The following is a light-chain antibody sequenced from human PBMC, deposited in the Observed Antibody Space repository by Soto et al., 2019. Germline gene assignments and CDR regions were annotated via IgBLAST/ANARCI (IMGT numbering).Light chain of an antibody. CDR1: SSDVGGYNY. CDR3: SSSTSRRTWV. Sequence: QSALTQPASVSGSPGQSITISCTGTSSDVGGYNYVSWYQQHPGIAPKLIIYEVTKRPSGVSNRFSGSKSGNTASLTISGLQADDEAGDYCSSSTSRRTWVFGGGTKLTVL. J-gene: IGLJ3*02. V-gene: IGLV2-14*01. CDR2: EVT.